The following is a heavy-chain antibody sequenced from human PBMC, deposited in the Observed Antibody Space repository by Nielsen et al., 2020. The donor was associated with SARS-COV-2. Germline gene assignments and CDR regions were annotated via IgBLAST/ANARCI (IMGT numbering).Heavy chain of an antibody. D-gene: IGHD3-10*01. CDR1: GFTFSSYW. CDR3: ARDSGSGSKRFDP. J-gene: IGHJ5*02. V-gene: IGHV3-7*03. CDR2: IKQDGSEK. Sequence: GESLKISCAASGFTFSSYWMSWVRQAPGKGLEWVANIKQDGSEKYYVDSVKGRFTISRDNAKNSLYLQMNSLRAEDTAVYYCARDSGSGSKRFDPWGQGTLVTVSS.